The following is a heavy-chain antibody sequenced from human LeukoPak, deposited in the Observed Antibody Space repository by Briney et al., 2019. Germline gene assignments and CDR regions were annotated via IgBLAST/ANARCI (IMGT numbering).Heavy chain of an antibody. CDR2: VGIDSGNT. CDR3: ARDTKYAFDN. J-gene: IGHJ4*02. Sequence: PGGSLRLSCVASGFIFSDYSMNWVRRAPGKGLEWISYVGIDSGNTMYADSVKGRFTISGDRAKNSLYLQMESLRVEDTAVYYCARDTKYAFDNWGQGTLVTVSS. CDR1: GFIFSDYS. V-gene: IGHV3-48*01. D-gene: IGHD2-2*01.